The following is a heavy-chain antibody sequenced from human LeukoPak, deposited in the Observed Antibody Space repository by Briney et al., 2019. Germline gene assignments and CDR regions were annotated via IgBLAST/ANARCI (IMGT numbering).Heavy chain of an antibody. J-gene: IGHJ4*02. V-gene: IGHV4-39*01. D-gene: IGHD2-2*01. Sequence: SETLSLTCTVSGGSISSSSYYWGWIRQPPGKGLEWIGSIYYSGSTYYNPSLKSRVTISVDTSKNQFSLKLSSVTAADTAVYYCARGQIVVVPAATAYDYWGQGTLVTVSS. CDR2: IYYSGST. CDR1: GGSISSSSYY. CDR3: ARGQIVVVPAATAYDY.